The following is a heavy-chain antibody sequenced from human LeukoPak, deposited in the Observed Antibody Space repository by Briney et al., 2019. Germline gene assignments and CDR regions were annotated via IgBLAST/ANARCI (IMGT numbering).Heavy chain of an antibody. J-gene: IGHJ4*02. V-gene: IGHV4-39*01. CDR2: IYYSGST. CDR1: GGSISSSSYY. D-gene: IGHD3-16*01. CDR3: AKHSDQGEGSPLSLGFFDY. Sequence: SETLSLTCTVSGGSISSSSYYWGWIRQPPGKGLEWIGSIYYSGSTYYNPSLKSRVTISVDTSKNQFSLKLSSVTAADTAVYYCAKHSDQGEGSPLSLGFFDYWGQGTLVTVSS.